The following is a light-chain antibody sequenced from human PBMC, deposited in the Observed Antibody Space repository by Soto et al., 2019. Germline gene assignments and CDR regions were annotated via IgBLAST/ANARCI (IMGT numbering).Light chain of an antibody. J-gene: IGLJ1*01. CDR1: SSDVGGYNY. Sequence: QSALTQPASVSGSPGQSITISCTGTSSDVGGYNYVSWYQQYLGKAPKLLIYDVSNRPSGVSNRFSGAKSGNTASLTISGLQAEDEADYYCSSYTRSSTRVFGTGTKVTVL. CDR3: SSYTRSSTRV. V-gene: IGLV2-14*01. CDR2: DVS.